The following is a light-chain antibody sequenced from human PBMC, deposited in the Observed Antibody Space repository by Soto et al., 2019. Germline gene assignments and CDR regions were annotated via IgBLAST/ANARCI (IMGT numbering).Light chain of an antibody. CDR3: QQYNSYWT. V-gene: IGKV1-5*01. CDR1: QSISSW. CDR2: DAF. J-gene: IGKJ1*01. Sequence: DIQMTQSPSTLSASVGDRVTITCRASQSISSWLAWYQQKPGKAPKLLIYDAFSLESGLPSRFSGSGSGTEFTLTVSSLQPDDFATYYCQQYNSYWTFSQGTKVEIK.